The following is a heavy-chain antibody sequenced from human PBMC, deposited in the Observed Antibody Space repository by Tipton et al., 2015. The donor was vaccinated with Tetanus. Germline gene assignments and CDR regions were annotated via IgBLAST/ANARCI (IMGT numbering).Heavy chain of an antibody. J-gene: IGHJ5*02. CDR3: ARAHVVAGTGGFAP. CDR2: INNDGNRT. CDR1: GGSMSRIY. D-gene: IGHD6-19*01. Sequence: LSLTCSFSGGSMSRIYWSWMRQPPGKGLMWVSRINNDGNRTTYAASVKGRFTISRNNAENTVYLQMNSLRAEDTAVYYCARAHVVAGTGGFAPWGQGTLVTVSS. V-gene: IGHV3-74*03.